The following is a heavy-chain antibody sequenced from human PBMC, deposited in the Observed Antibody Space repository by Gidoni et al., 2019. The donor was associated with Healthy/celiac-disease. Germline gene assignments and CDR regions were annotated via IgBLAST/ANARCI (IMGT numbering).Heavy chain of an antibody. D-gene: IGHD5-12*01. V-gene: IGHV1-69*01. Sequence: QVQLVQSGAEVKKPGSSVKVSCKASGVTFTSYAISWVRQAPGQGLEWMGGIIPIFGTANYAQKFQGRVTITADESTSTAYMELSSMRSEDTAVYYCARDPYSGVGYSGYDSEPGGGYWGQGTLVTVSS. CDR1: GVTFTSYA. J-gene: IGHJ4*02. CDR2: IIPIFGTA. CDR3: ARDPYSGVGYSGYDSEPGGGY.